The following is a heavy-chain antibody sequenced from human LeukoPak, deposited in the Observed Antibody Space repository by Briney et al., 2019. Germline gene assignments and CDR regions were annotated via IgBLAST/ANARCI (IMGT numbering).Heavy chain of an antibody. Sequence: GGSLRLSCAASGFTFSSYAMSWVRQAPGKGLEWVSAISGSGSSTYYADSVKGRFTISRDNSKNTLYLQMNSLRSDDTAVYYCARVHSRWLVRPSDLYYYYDMDVWGQGTTVTVSS. D-gene: IGHD6-19*01. CDR2: ISGSGSST. J-gene: IGHJ6*02. V-gene: IGHV3-23*01. CDR3: ARVHSRWLVRPSDLYYYYDMDV. CDR1: GFTFSSYA.